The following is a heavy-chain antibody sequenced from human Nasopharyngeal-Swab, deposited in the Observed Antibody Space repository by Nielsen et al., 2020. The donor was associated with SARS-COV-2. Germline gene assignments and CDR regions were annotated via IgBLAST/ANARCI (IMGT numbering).Heavy chain of an antibody. CDR1: GASIAYITFY. CDR2: IYYNGNT. V-gene: IGHV4-39*01. D-gene: IGHD6-13*01. CDR3: VRSSSWYYFDY. Sequence: SETLSLTCTVSGASIAYITFYWGWIRQPPGKGLEWFGNIYYNGNTYQNPSLKSRLTISVDKSKNQFSLQLSSVTAADTAVYYCVRSSSWYYFDYWAQGTQVTVSS. J-gene: IGHJ4*02.